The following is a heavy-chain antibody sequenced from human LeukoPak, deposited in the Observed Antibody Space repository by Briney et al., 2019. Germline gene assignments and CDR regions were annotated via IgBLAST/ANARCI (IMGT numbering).Heavy chain of an antibody. J-gene: IGHJ4*02. D-gene: IGHD2-2*02. CDR1: GFTFSSYA. Sequence: PGGSLRLSCAASGFTFSSYAMSWVRQAPGKGLEWVSAISGSGGSTYYADSVKGRFTISRDNSKNTLYLQMNSLRAEDTAVYYCAKDPYIVVVPAAIRFDYWGQGTLDTVSS. V-gene: IGHV3-23*01. CDR2: ISGSGGST. CDR3: AKDPYIVVVPAAIRFDY.